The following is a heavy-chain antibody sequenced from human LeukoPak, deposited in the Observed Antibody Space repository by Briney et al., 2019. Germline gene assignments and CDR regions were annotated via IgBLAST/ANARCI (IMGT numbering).Heavy chain of an antibody. CDR2: ISSSGSTI. Sequence: KPGGSLRLSCAASGFTFSDYYMSWIRQAPGKGLEWVSYISSSGSTIYYADSVKGRFTISRDNAKNSLYLQMNSLRAEDTAVYYCARMYYYDSSGPGNYYYYYMDVWGKGTTVTVSS. CDR1: GFTFSDYY. CDR3: ARMYYYDSSGPGNYYYYYMDV. J-gene: IGHJ6*03. V-gene: IGHV3-11*01. D-gene: IGHD3-22*01.